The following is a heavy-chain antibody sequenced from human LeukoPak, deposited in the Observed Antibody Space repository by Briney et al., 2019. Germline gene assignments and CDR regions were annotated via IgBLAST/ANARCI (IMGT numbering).Heavy chain of an antibody. CDR3: LCYYASATFY. D-gene: IGHD3-10*01. CDR2: ISGTVRGERT. J-gene: IGHJ4*02. Sequence: GGSLRLSCATSGCSFINSGMTWVRQAPGKGLEWVSDISGTVRGERTYYADSVKGRFTISRDNSKNTLYLQMNGLRADDTAVFYCLCYYASATFYGGKGTLVTVSS. V-gene: IGHV3-23*01. CDR1: GCSFINSG.